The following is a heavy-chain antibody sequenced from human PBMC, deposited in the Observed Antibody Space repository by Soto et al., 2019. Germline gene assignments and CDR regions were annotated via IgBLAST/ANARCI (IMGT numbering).Heavy chain of an antibody. D-gene: IGHD3-22*01. V-gene: IGHV4-31*03. CDR2: IYYSGST. CDR3: AKVFYYYDSSGYYYFDY. J-gene: IGHJ4*02. CDR1: VGSISSCGYY. Sequence: SETLSLTCTVSVGSISSCGYYWSWIRQHPGKGLEWIGYIYYSGSTYYNPSLKSRVTISVDTSKNQFSLKLSSVTAADTAVYYCAKVFYYYDSSGYYYFDYWGQGTLVTVSS.